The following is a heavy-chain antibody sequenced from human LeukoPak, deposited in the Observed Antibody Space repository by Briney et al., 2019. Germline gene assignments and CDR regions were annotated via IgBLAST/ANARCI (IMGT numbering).Heavy chain of an antibody. J-gene: IGHJ4*02. CDR2: IKSKGSGGTT. Sequence: PGGSLRLSCIASGFIFSDAWMTWVRQAPGQGPEWVGRIKSKGSGGTTDYASSVKGRFTISRDDSENTLYLQMNSLRTDDTAVYYCSKDLPLTRAWALKYWGQGGLVTVSS. CDR1: GFIFSDAW. CDR3: SKDLPLTRAWALKY. D-gene: IGHD2-2*01. V-gene: IGHV3-15*03.